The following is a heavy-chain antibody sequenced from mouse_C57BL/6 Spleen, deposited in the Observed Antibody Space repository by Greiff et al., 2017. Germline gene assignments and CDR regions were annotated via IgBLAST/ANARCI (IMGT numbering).Heavy chain of an antibody. J-gene: IGHJ2*01. CDR1: GYSITSGYD. Sequence: VQLKESGPGMVKPSQSLSLTCTVTGYSITSGYDWHWIRHFPGNKLEWMGYISYSGSTNYNPSLKSRISLTHDTSKNHLFLKLNSVTTDDTATYYCARAKLGVDYFDYWGQGTTLTVSS. CDR3: ARAKLGVDYFDY. V-gene: IGHV3-1*01. CDR2: ISYSGST. D-gene: IGHD4-1*01.